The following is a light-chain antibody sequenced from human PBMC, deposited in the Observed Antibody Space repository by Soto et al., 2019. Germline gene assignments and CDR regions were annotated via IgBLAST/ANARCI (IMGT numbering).Light chain of an antibody. V-gene: IGKV1-5*01. Sequence: DIQMTQSPSTLSASVGDRVTITCRASQSISSRLAWYQQKPGKAPKLLIYDASSLESGVPSRFSGSGSGTEFTLTISSLQPDDFATYYCQQYMSYSFGQGTKVDIK. CDR3: QQYMSYS. CDR2: DAS. J-gene: IGKJ1*01. CDR1: QSISSR.